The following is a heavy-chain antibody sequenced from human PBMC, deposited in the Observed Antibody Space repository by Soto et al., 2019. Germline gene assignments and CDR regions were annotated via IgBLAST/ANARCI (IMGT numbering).Heavy chain of an antibody. CDR2: IIPMFDII. CDR1: GGTFSSYT. J-gene: IGHJ6*02. D-gene: IGHD3-22*01. V-gene: IGHV1-69*02. CDR3: ARGYDSSGYYPDPYYYYAMDV. Sequence: SVKVSCKVSGGTFSSYTITWVRQAPGEGLEWMGRIIPMFDIINYAQKFQGRVTITADKSTNTAYMELTSLKSDDTAVYYCARGYDSSGYYPDPYYYYAMDVWGQGTTVTVSS.